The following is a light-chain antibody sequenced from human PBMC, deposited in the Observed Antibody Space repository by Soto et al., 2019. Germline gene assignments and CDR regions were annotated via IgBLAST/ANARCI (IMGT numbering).Light chain of an antibody. V-gene: IGKV4-1*01. CDR2: WAS. CDR1: QSVLYSSNNKNY. Sequence: DIVMTQSPDSLAVSLGESATINCKSSQSVLYSSNNKNYLAWYQQRPGQPPKLLIHWASSRQSGVPDRFSGSGSGTDFTLTISSLQAEDVAVYYCQQYYSTPPTFGGGTKVEIK. CDR3: QQYYSTPPT. J-gene: IGKJ4*01.